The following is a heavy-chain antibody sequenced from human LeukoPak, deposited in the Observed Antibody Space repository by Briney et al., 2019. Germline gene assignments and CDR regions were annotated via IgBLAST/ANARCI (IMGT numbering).Heavy chain of an antibody. J-gene: IGHJ4*02. CDR2: INPNSGGT. CDR1: GYTFTGYY. CDR3: ARIAGGYSGYDSGYSFDY. D-gene: IGHD5-12*01. Sequence: GASVKVSCKASGYTFTGYYMHWVRQAPGQGLEWMGWINPNSGGTNYAQRFQGRVTMTRGTSISTAYMELSRLRSDDTAVYYCARIAGGYSGYDSGYSFDYWGQGTLVTVSS. V-gene: IGHV1-2*02.